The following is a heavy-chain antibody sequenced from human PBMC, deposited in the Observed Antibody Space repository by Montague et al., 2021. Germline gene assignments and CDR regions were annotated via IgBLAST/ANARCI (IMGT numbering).Heavy chain of an antibody. J-gene: IGHJ4*02. D-gene: IGHD5-24*01. CDR2: IYPGDSDT. CDR1: GYSFTRYW. CDR3: ARGRGDGNNWAWDFDY. V-gene: IGHV5-51*01. Sequence: QSGAEVKKPGESLKISCKGSGYSFTRYWIGWVRQMPGKGLEWMGIIYPGDSDTRYSPSFQGQVTISADKSISTAYLQWSGLKASDTAMYYCARGRGDGNNWAWDFDYWGQGTLVTVSS.